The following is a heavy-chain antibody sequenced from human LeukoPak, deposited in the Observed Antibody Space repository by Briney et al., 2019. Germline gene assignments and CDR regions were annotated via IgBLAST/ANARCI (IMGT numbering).Heavy chain of an antibody. CDR3: ARTSSWYGPVDY. CDR1: GASMSSNY. CDR2: IYYSGGT. D-gene: IGHD6-13*01. J-gene: IGHJ4*02. Sequence: SETLSLTCNVSGASMSSNYWSWTRQPPGKGLEWIGYIYYSGGTSTNYNPSLKSRVTISVDTSKNQFSLNLSSVTAADTAVYYCARTSSWYGPVDYWGQGTLVTVSS. V-gene: IGHV4-59*01.